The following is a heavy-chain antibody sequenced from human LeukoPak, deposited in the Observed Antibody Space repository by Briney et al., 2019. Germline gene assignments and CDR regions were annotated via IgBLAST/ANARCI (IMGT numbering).Heavy chain of an antibody. CDR3: ARGILYYYGSGSYYSPLDAFDI. D-gene: IGHD3-10*01. CDR2: INWNGGST. CDR1: GFTFDDYG. V-gene: IGHV3-20*04. J-gene: IGHJ3*02. Sequence: GGSLRLSCAASGFTFDDYGMSWVRQAPGKGLEWVSGINWNGGSTGYADSVKGRFTISRDNAKNSLYLQMNSLRAEDTALYYCARGILYYYGSGSYYSPLDAFDIWGQGTMVTVSS.